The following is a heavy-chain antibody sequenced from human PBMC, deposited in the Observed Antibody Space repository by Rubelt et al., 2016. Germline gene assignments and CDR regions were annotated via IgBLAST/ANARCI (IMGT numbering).Heavy chain of an antibody. CDR1: GFTVSNSY. D-gene: IGHD2-15*01. J-gene: IGHJ4*02. CDR3: AREAPRGGSQFFDC. Sequence: EVQLVESGGSLVQPGGSLRLSCAASGFTVSNSYMNWVRQAPGKGLEWVSLIYRDGSPYYADSVKGSFTISRDNSKNNLYLEMNSLRAEDTAVYYCAREAPRGGSQFFDCWGQGTQVTVSS. CDR2: IYRDGSP. V-gene: IGHV3-66*01.